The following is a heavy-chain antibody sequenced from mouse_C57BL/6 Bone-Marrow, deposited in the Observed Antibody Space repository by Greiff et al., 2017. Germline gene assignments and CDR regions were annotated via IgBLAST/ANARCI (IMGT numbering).Heavy chain of an antibody. V-gene: IGHV5-16*01. CDR2: INYDGSST. Sequence: EVKLVESEGGLVQPGSSMKLSCTASGFTFSDYYMAWVRQVPEKGLEWVANINYDGSSTYYLDSLKSRFIISRDNAKNILYLQMSSLKSEDTATYYCARGGKTGFAYWGQGTLVTVSA. CDR3: ARGGKTGFAY. D-gene: IGHD4-1*01. J-gene: IGHJ3*01. CDR1: GFTFSDYY.